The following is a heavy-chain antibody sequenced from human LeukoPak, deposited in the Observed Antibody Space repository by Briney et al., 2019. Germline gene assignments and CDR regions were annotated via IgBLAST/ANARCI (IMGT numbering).Heavy chain of an antibody. Sequence: SGGSLRLSCAASGFTFSDYYMTWIRQAPGKGLEWVAYIDVRGDTILYADSVKGRFTISRDSAKNSLYLQMNSLRAEDTAVYYCTREDNVWNLLYSYYMDVWGKGTTVTVSS. J-gene: IGHJ6*03. D-gene: IGHD4-11*01. CDR2: IDVRGDTI. CDR1: GFTFSDYY. CDR3: TREDNVWNLLYSYYMDV. V-gene: IGHV3-11*01.